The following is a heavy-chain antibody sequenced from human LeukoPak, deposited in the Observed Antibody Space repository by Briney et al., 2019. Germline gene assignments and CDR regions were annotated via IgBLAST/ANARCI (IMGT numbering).Heavy chain of an antibody. V-gene: IGHV4-39*01. Sequence: NPSETLPLTCTVSGVSISSSSDYWGWIRQPPGKGLESTGSIYYSRSTYYNPSLKRRATIPVDTSKNQSSLKLSSVTAADTAVYYCAKLTFGGVVVRTKYYFDYWGQGTLVTVSS. CDR2: IYYSRST. CDR3: AKLTFGGVVVRTKYYFDY. D-gene: IGHD3-16*01. J-gene: IGHJ4*02. CDR1: GVSISSSSDY.